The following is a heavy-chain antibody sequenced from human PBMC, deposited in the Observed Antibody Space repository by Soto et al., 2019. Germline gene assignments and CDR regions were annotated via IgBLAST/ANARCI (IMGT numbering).Heavy chain of an antibody. CDR1: GGSISSSSYY. CDR2: IYYSGST. CDR3: ARHTPAISISDH. V-gene: IGHV4-39*01. D-gene: IGHD2-15*01. Sequence: QLQLQESVPGLVKPSETLSLTCTVSGGSISSSSYYWGWIRQPPGKGLEWIGSIYYSGSTYYNPSLTSRVTISVDTSKNQFSLKLISVTAADTAVYSCARHTPAISISDHWGQGTLVTVSS. J-gene: IGHJ4*02.